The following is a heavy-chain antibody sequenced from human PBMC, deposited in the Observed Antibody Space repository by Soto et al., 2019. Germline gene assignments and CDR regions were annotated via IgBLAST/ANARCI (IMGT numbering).Heavy chain of an antibody. V-gene: IGHV3-30*03. CDR2: TTYDGRQT. CDR1: KFSFSNYG. CDR3: ARELVEVINSNADYYGLDV. Sequence: QLHLVESGGGVVQPGKSLRLSCAASKFSFSNYGMHWVRQAPGKGLEWVAVTTYDGRQTYYADSVKGRFTISRDNSKNTLYLQMDCLRVEDTAVYFCARELVEVINSNADYYGLDVWGQGTTLTVSS. D-gene: IGHD2-8*02. J-gene: IGHJ6*02.